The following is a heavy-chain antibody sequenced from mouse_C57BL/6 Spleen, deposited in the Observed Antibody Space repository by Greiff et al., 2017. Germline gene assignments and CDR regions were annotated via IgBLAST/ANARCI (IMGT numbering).Heavy chain of an antibody. V-gene: IGHV1-61*01. J-gene: IGHJ3*01. Sequence: VKLQQPGAELVRPGSSVKLSCKASGYTFTSYWMDWVKQRPGQGLEWIGNIYPSDSETHYNQKFKDKATLTVDKSSSTAYMQLSSLTSEDSAVYYCASGYNAWFAYWGQGTLVTVSA. D-gene: IGHD1-2*01. CDR3: ASGYNAWFAY. CDR1: GYTFTSYW. CDR2: IYPSDSET.